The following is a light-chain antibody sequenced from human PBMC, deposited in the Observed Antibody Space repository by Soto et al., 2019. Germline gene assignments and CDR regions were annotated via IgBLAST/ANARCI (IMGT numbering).Light chain of an antibody. V-gene: IGKV2D-29*02. J-gene: IGKJ5*01. Sequence: DGVMTQTPLSLSVAPGQPASISCKPSQSLLHITAGTFLFWYLQKPGQSPQLLIYEVSTRVSGVPDRFSGSGSGTDFTLEISRVETDDVGIYYCMQSTQLPPTFGQGTRLGIE. CDR3: MQSTQLPPT. CDR1: QSLLHITAGTF. CDR2: EVS.